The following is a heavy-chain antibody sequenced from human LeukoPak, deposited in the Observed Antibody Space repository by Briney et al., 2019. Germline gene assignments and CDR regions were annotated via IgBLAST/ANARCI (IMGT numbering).Heavy chain of an antibody. J-gene: IGHJ4*02. V-gene: IGHV4-34*09. CDR1: GGSLSGNY. D-gene: IGHD5-12*01. CDR3: ASLPTI. Sequence: SETLSLTCAVSGGSLSGNYWSWIRQPPGKGLEWIGEINHSGRTKYNPSLKSRVTISVDTSKNQFSLKLSSVTAADTAVYYCASLPTIWGQGTLVTVSS. CDR2: INHSGRT.